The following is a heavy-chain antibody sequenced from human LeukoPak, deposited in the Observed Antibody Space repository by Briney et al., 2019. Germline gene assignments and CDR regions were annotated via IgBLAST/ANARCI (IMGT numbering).Heavy chain of an antibody. CDR2: INQDGSEK. Sequence: GGSLRLSCAASGFTFISYWMSWVRQAPGKGLEWVANINQDGSEKYYVDSVKGRFTISRDNAKNSLYLQIKSVRAEDTAVYYCAREAWFDPWGEGTLVTVSS. J-gene: IGHJ5*02. V-gene: IGHV3-7*01. CDR3: AREAWFDP. CDR1: GFTFISYW.